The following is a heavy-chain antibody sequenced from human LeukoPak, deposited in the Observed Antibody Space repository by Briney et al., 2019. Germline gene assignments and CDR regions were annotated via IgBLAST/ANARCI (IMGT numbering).Heavy chain of an antibody. V-gene: IGHV3-15*01. D-gene: IGHD5-18*01. J-gene: IGHJ4*02. CDR2: IKSKTDGGTT. CDR1: GFTFSNAW. CDR3: TTDWDEPEQLWLFRALDY. Sequence: GGSLRLSCAAAGFTFSNAWMSWVRQAPGKGLEWVGRIKSKTDGGTTDYAAPVKGRFTISRDDSKNTLYLQMNSLKTEDTAVYYCTTDWDEPEQLWLFRALDYWGQGTLVTVSS.